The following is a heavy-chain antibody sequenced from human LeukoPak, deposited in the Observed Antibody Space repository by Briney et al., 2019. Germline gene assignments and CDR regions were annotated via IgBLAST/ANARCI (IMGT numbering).Heavy chain of an antibody. D-gene: IGHD3-22*01. CDR2: IQYDGSNK. V-gene: IGHV3-30*02. CDR3: AKDVYYHDSSAYSSLDY. Sequence: GGSLRLSCAASGFTFSSFGMHWVCQAPGKGLEWVAFIQYDGSNKYYADSVKGRFTISRDNSRNTLYLQMNSLRAEDTAVYYCAKDVYYHDSSAYSSLDYWGQGTLVTVSS. J-gene: IGHJ4*02. CDR1: GFTFSSFG.